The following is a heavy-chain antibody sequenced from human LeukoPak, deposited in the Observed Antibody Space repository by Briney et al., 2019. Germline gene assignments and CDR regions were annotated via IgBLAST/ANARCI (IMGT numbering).Heavy chain of an antibody. CDR3: ARAYSSNWYWFDP. V-gene: IGHV1-69*13. D-gene: IGHD6-13*01. J-gene: IGHJ5*02. Sequence: GASVKVSCKASGVTFSSYVITWVRQAPGQGLEWMGGIIPIFGTANYAQKFQGRVTITADESTSTAYMELSSLISEDTAVYYCARAYSSNWYWFDPWGQGTLVTVSS. CDR1: GVTFSSYV. CDR2: IIPIFGTA.